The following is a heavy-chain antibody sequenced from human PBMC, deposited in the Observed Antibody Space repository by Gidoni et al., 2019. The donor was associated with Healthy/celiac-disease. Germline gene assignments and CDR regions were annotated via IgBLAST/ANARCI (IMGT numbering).Heavy chain of an antibody. CDR1: SYA. CDR3: ARARGCSSTSCYTNRVNYYYGMDV. CDR2: ISYDGSNK. D-gene: IGHD2-2*02. Sequence: SYAMHWVRQAPGKGLEWVAVISYDGSNKYYADSVKGRFTISRDNSKNTLYLQMNSLRAEDTAVYYCARARGCSSTSCYTNRVNYYYGMDVWGQGTTVTVSS. J-gene: IGHJ6*02. V-gene: IGHV3-30-3*01.